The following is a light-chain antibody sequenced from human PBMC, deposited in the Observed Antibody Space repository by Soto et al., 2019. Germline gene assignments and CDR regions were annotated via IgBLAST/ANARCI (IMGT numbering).Light chain of an antibody. Sequence: QSALTQPASVSGSPGQSITISCTGASSDVGGYVHVSWYQQHAGKAPKLMIYEVSNRPSGVSNRFSASKSGNTASLTISGLQAEDEADYYCTSYTSSSTLAFGGGTQLPS. CDR3: TSYTSSSTLA. CDR2: EVS. J-gene: IGLJ2*01. CDR1: SSDVGGYVH. V-gene: IGLV2-14*01.